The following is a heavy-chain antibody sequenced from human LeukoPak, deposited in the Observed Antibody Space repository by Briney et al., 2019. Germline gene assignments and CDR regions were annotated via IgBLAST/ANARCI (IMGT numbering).Heavy chain of an antibody. CDR3: ARGYYGSGSPY. V-gene: IGHV3-74*01. Sequence: GGSLRLSCAASGFTFSGYWMHWVRQTPGKGLVWVSSITADGSGTAYADAVKGRFTMSRDNAKNTVHLQTNSLRAEDTALYYCARGYYGSGSPYWGQGTLVTVSS. J-gene: IGHJ4*02. CDR2: ITADGSGT. D-gene: IGHD3-10*01. CDR1: GFTFSGYW.